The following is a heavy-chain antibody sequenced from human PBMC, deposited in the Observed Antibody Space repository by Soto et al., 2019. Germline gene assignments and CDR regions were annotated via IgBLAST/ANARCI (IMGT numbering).Heavy chain of an antibody. J-gene: IGHJ4*02. CDR3: AKGGWLEDY. D-gene: IGHD5-12*01. Sequence: GGSLRHSCIASETTFTTDAMRWVRQAPGKGLEWVSAISASGDTTYYADSVRGRFSTSSDNSKSTLFLQMNSLRAEDTAVYYGAKGGWLEDYGALGT. CDR2: ISASGDTT. V-gene: IGHV3-23*01. CDR1: ETTFTTDA.